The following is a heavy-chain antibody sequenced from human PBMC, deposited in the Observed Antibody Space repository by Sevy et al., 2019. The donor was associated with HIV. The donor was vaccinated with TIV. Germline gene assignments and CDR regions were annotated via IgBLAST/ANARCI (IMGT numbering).Heavy chain of an antibody. D-gene: IGHD6-25*01. CDR3: ARADAGGSGYYYMDV. Sequence: GGSLRLSCAASRFTFSSHAMHWVRQAPGKGLEWLAVISYDGGIKYYADSVKGRFTISRDNSKNTLSLQMNSLRPEDTAVYYCARADAGGSGYYYMDVWGQGTTVTVSS. CDR1: RFTFSSHA. V-gene: IGHV3-30*04. CDR2: ISYDGGIK. J-gene: IGHJ6*03.